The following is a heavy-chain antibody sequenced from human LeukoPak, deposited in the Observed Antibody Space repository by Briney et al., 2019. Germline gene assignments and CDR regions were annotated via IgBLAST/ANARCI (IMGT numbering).Heavy chain of an antibody. CDR1: GYTFTDYY. D-gene: IGHD1-1*01. CDR3: ARERGVQLERKLDH. V-gene: IGHV1-2*02. J-gene: IGHJ4*02. Sequence: ASVKVSCKASGYTFTDYYMHWVRQAPGQGHEWMGWINPYTGGTNYAQKFQGRVTMPRDSSISTAYMELSSLTSDDTAVYYCARERGVQLERKLDHWGQGTLVTVSS. CDR2: INPYTGGT.